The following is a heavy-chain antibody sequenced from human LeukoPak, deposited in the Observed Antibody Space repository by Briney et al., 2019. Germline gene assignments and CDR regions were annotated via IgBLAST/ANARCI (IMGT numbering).Heavy chain of an antibody. J-gene: IGHJ3*02. D-gene: IGHD7-27*01. CDR2: ISISSSYI. CDR3: AREKNWGSGALDI. CDR1: GFTFSSYA. Sequence: NSGGSLRLSCAASGFTFSSYAMHWVRQAPGKGLEWVSSISISSSYIYYADSVKGRFTISRDNAKNSLYLQMNSLRAEDTAVYYCAREKNWGSGALDIWGQGTMVTVSS. V-gene: IGHV3-21*01.